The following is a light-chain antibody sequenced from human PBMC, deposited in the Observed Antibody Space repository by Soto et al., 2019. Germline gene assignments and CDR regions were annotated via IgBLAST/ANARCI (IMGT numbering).Light chain of an antibody. J-gene: IGKJ4*01. CDR2: GAS. Sequence: DIQLTQSPSSLSASIGARVTITCRASQSINNYLNWYQQKPGKAPKVLISGASCLQSRVPSRFSSSGSGTQFPLTISTLQLEEFATYYCQQPYSDPPAFGGGTKVEIK. CDR3: QQPYSDPPA. V-gene: IGKV1-39*01. CDR1: QSINNY.